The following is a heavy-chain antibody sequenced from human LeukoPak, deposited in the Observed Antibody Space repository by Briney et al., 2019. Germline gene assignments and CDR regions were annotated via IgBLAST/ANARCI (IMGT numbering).Heavy chain of an antibody. CDR1: GFTFDDYG. D-gene: IGHD4-11*01. CDR2: INWNGGST. J-gene: IGHJ6*03. Sequence: GGSLRLSCAASGFTFDDYGMSWVRQAPGKGLEWVSGINWNGGSTGYADSLKGRFTISRDNAKNSLYLQMSSLRAEDTAVYYCTRVEETATTAAIIRKYSYYYYMDVWGKGNTVTVSS. CDR3: TRVEETATTAAIIRKYSYYYYMDV. V-gene: IGHV3-20*04.